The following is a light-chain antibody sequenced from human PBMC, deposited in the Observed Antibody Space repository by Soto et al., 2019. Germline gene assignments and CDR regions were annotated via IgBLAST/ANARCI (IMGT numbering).Light chain of an antibody. Sequence: DIQMTQSPSTLSASVGDRVTITCRASQSISSWLAWYQHKPGKAPSLLIYTASTLESGVLSRFSARGSGTEFTLTISSLHPDDFATYYCQEYNNYWTFGQGTKVDIK. CDR3: QEYNNYWT. CDR1: QSISSW. V-gene: IGKV1-5*01. CDR2: TAS. J-gene: IGKJ1*01.